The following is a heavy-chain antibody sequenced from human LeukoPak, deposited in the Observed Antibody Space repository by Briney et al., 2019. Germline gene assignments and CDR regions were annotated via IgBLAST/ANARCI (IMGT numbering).Heavy chain of an antibody. D-gene: IGHD2-15*01. Sequence: PSETLSPTCTVSGGSISSSYWSWIRQPPGKGPEWIGYIYYSGSTNYNPSLRSRVTISVDTSKNQFSLKLSSVTAADTAVYYCARVLGAYCSGGSCYSSWYFDLWGRGTLVTVSS. V-gene: IGHV4-59*01. CDR1: GGSISSSY. CDR2: IYYSGST. CDR3: ARVLGAYCSGGSCYSSWYFDL. J-gene: IGHJ2*01.